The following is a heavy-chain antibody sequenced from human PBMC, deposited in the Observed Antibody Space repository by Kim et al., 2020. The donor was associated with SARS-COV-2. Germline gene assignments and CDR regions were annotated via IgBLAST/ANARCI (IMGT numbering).Heavy chain of an antibody. CDR2: IIPILGIA. V-gene: IGHV1-69*04. J-gene: IGHJ4*02. CDR3: ARDHPRNKEIIMGSSSWYDY. Sequence: SVKVSCKASGGTFSSYTISWVRQAPGQGLEWMGRIIPILGIANYAQKFQGRVTITADKSTSTAYMELSSLRSEDTAVYYCARDHPRNKEIIMGSSSWYDYWGQGTLVTVSS. D-gene: IGHD6-13*01. CDR1: GGTFSSYT.